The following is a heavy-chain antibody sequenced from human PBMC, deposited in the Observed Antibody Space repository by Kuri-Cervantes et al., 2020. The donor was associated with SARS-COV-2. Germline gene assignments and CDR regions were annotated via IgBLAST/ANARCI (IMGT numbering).Heavy chain of an antibody. CDR1: GESFSGYY. Sequence: ESLKISCAFYGESFSGYYRNWIRQSPGKGLQWIGEVNHRGSTNYNPSLKSRVTMSVATSKNQFSLRLNSVTAADTAVYYCTGGIFGIFIRDWGQGILVTVSS. J-gene: IGHJ4*01. CDR2: VNHRGST. CDR3: TGGIFGIFIRD. V-gene: IGHV4-34*03. D-gene: IGHD3-3*01.